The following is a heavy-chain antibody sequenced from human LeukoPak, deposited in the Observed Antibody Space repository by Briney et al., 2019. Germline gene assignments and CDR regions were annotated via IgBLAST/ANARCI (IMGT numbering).Heavy chain of an antibody. CDR1: GFTFSRYW. Sequence: GGSLRLSCAASGFTFSRYWMSWVRQTPGKGPEWVANIKQDGSEKYYVDSVKGRFTISRDNAKNSLYLQMSSLRAEDTAVYYCARVPGYSYATQKVWFDPWGQGTLVTVSS. V-gene: IGHV3-7*03. CDR2: IKQDGSEK. CDR3: ARVPGYSYATQKVWFDP. J-gene: IGHJ5*02. D-gene: IGHD5-18*01.